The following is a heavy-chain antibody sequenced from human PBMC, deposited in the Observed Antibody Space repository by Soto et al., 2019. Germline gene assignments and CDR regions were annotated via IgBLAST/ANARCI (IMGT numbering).Heavy chain of an antibody. Sequence: GGSLRLFCAASGFTFSSYWMSWVRQAPGKGLEWVANIKQDGSEKYYVDSVKGRFTISRDNAKNSLYLQMNSLRAEDTAVYYCARAPVDSSSWYGYYYYYYGMDVWGQGTTVTSP. CDR1: GFTFSSYW. J-gene: IGHJ6*02. D-gene: IGHD6-13*01. V-gene: IGHV3-7*01. CDR2: IKQDGSEK. CDR3: ARAPVDSSSWYGYYYYYYGMDV.